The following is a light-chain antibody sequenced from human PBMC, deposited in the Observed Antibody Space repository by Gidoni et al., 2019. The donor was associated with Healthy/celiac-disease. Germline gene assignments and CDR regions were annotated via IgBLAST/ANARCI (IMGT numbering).Light chain of an antibody. J-gene: IGKJ2*01. V-gene: IGKV1-39*01. CDR1: QSISSY. CDR3: QQSYSTPPN. Sequence: TQMTPPPSSLSAPVGDRVTITCRASQSISSYLNWYQQKPGKAPKLLIYAASSLQSGVPSRFSGSGSGTDFTLTISSLQPEDFATYYCQQSYSTPPNFGQGTKLEIK. CDR2: AAS.